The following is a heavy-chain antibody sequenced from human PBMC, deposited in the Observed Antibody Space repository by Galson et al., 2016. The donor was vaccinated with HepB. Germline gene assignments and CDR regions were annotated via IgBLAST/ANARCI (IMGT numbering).Heavy chain of an antibody. CDR3: ARHVTIGGSYNRVDAFDV. Sequence: QSGAEVKKPGESLKISCKGSGYIFTTYCIGWVRQMPGKGLEWMGLIYPEDSDTRYSPSFQGQVTISVDKSISAAYLQWNSLKASDTAIYYCARHVTIGGSYNRVDAFDVWGQGTMVSVSS. D-gene: IGHD3-16*01. J-gene: IGHJ3*01. CDR1: GYIFTTYC. CDR2: IYPEDSDT. V-gene: IGHV5-51*01.